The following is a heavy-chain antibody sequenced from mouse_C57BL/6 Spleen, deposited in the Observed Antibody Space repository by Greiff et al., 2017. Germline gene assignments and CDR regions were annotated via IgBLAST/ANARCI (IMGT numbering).Heavy chain of an antibody. D-gene: IGHD1-1*01. J-gene: IGHJ2*01. Sequence: VQLKESGPVLVKPGASVKMSCKASGYTFTDYYMNWVKQSHGKSLEWIGVINPYNGGTSYNQKFKGKATLTVDKSSSTAYMELNSLTSEDSAVYYCARSNYYGSSYENYFDYWGQGTTLTVSS. CDR3: ARSNYYGSSYENYFDY. CDR2: INPYNGGT. CDR1: GYTFTDYY. V-gene: IGHV1-19*01.